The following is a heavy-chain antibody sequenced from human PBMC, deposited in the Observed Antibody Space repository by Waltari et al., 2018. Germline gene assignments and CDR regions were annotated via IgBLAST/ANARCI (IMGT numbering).Heavy chain of an antibody. CDR2: INPNSGGT. Sequence: QVQLVQSGAEVKKPGASVKVSCKASGYTFTGYYMHWVRPAPGQGLEWMGWINPNSGGTNYAQKFQGRVTMTRDTSISTAYMELSRLRSDDTAVYYCARGAPEQLWLQKPFDYWGQGTLVTVSS. J-gene: IGHJ4*02. V-gene: IGHV1-2*02. CDR3: ARGAPEQLWLQKPFDY. D-gene: IGHD5-18*01. CDR1: GYTFTGYY.